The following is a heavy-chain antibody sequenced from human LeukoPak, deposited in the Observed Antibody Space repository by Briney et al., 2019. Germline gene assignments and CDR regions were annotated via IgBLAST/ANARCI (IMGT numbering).Heavy chain of an antibody. V-gene: IGHV5-51*01. CDR2: VYPHNSES. J-gene: IGHJ4*02. CDR1: GYSFTDYW. Sequence: GESLKISCEGSGYSFTDYWIAWVRQMPGKGLEWMGTVYPHNSESRYSPSFQGQVTISADKSITTAYLQWSSLKASDTAIYFCARARYSASGTQGFDYWGQGTLLTVSS. D-gene: IGHD1-26*01. CDR3: ARARYSASGTQGFDY.